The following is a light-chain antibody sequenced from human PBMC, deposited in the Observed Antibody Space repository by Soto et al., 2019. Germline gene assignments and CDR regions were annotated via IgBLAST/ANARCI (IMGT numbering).Light chain of an antibody. CDR1: SSNIGAGYD. CDR3: QSQDSSLSDVV. Sequence: QAVVTQPPSVSGDPGQRVTISCTGTSSNIGAGYDVHWYQQLPGTAPKLLIYDNSNRPSGVPDRFSGFKSDTSPSLVITGLQGEDEADYCQSQDSSLSDVVFGGGTKLTVL. V-gene: IGLV1-40*01. CDR2: DNS. J-gene: IGLJ2*01.